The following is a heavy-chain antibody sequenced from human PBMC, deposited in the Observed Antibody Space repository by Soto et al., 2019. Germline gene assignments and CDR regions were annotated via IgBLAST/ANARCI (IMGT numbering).Heavy chain of an antibody. V-gene: IGHV4-59*01. CDR3: AREGVSSSLYNYYGMDV. Sequence: PSGTLYPTCTVSDCPISSYYWSWIRQPPGKGLEWIGYIYYSGSTNYNPSLKSRVTISVDTSKNQFSLKLSSVTAADTAVYYCAREGVSSSLYNYYGMDVWGQGTTVTVSS. CDR2: IYYSGST. J-gene: IGHJ6*02. CDR1: DCPISSYY. D-gene: IGHD6-13*01.